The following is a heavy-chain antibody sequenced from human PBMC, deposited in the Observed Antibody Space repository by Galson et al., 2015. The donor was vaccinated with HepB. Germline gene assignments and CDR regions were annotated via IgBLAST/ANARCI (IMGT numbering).Heavy chain of an antibody. CDR2: ISWNGNSI. J-gene: IGHJ6*02. D-gene: IGHD4-17*01. CDR1: GFTFDDHA. V-gene: IGHV3-9*01. Sequence: SLRLSCAASGFTFDDHAMHWVRQPPGKGLEWGSGISWNGNSIGYADSVKGRFTISRDSAKHSLYLQMNSLRPEDTAFYYCAKGGDYLNYPMDVWGRGTTVTVSS. CDR3: AKGGDYLNYPMDV.